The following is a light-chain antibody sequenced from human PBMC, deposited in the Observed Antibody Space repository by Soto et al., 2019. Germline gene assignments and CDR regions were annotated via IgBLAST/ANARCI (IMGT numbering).Light chain of an antibody. CDR2: DVS. Sequence: QSVLTQPASVSGSPGQSITISCTGTSSDVGGYNYVSWYQQHPGKAQKLMNYDVSNRPSGVSNRFSGSKSGNTASLTISGLQAEDEADYYCSSYTSSSTYVFGTGTKVTVL. V-gene: IGLV2-14*01. CDR3: SSYTSSSTYV. J-gene: IGLJ1*01. CDR1: SSDVGGYNY.